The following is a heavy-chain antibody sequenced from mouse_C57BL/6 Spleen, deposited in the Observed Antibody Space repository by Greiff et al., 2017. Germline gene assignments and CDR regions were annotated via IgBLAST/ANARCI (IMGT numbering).Heavy chain of an antibody. J-gene: IGHJ3*01. V-gene: IGHV1-82*01. CDR3: AGDYGNWAY. D-gene: IGHD2-1*01. Sequence: VQLQQSGPELVKPGASVKISCKASGYAFSSSWMNWVKQRLGKGLEWIGRFYPGDGDPNYNGKFKGKATLTADKSSSPAYMQLISLTSEDSAVYFCAGDYGNWAYWGQGTLVTVSA. CDR2: FYPGDGDP. CDR1: GYAFSSSW.